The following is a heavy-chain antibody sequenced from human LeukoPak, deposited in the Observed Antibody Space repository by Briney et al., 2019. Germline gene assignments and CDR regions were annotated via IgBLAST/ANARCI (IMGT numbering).Heavy chain of an antibody. D-gene: IGHD3-10*02. J-gene: IGHJ3*01. CDR2: ISSSSTI. Sequence: GGSLRLSCAASGFTFSSYRMNWVRQAPGKGLEWVSYISSSSTIYYADSVKGRFTISRDTSKNTLFLQMSSLTVEDTAVYYCTTFVALRAFDVWGQGTMVTVS. V-gene: IGHV3-48*04. CDR1: GFTFSSYR. CDR3: TTFVALRAFDV.